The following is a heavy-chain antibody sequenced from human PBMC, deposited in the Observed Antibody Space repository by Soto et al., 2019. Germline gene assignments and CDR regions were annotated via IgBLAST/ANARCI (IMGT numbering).Heavy chain of an antibody. V-gene: IGHV4-59*01. CDR1: GGTISSYY. D-gene: IGHD6-13*01. CDR3: ARGTGYSKSGNWFGP. Sequence: SETLSLTSPVSGGTISSYYWSWIRQPPGKGLEWIGYIYYSGSTNYNPSLKSRVTISVDTSKNQFSLKLSSVTAADTAVYYCARGTGYSKSGNWFGPWGQGTLVTVSS. J-gene: IGHJ5*02. CDR2: IYYSGST.